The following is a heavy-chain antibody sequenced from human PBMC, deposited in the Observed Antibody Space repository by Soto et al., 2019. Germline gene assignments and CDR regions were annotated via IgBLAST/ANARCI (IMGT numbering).Heavy chain of an antibody. J-gene: IGHJ6*02. V-gene: IGHV3-33*01. Sequence: QVQLVESGGGVVQPGRSLRLSCAASGFTFSSYGMHWVRQAPGKGLGWVAVIRYDGSNKYYADSVKGRFTISRDNYKNTLYLQIDSLRAEDKAVYYGARAMSAYVMDVWGQGTTVTLSS. CDR2: IRYDGSNK. D-gene: IGHD3-10*02. CDR1: GFTFSSYG. CDR3: ARAMSAYVMDV.